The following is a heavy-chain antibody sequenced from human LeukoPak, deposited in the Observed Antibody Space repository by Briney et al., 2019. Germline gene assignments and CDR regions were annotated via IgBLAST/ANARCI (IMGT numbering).Heavy chain of an antibody. V-gene: IGHV3-30-3*01. J-gene: IGHJ4*02. Sequence: GRSLRLSCAASGFTFSSYAMHWVRQAPGKGLEWVAVISYDGSNKYYADSVKGRFTISRDNSKNTLYLQMNSLRAEDTAVYYCAREGPMDSFDYWGQGTLVTVSS. CDR3: AREGPMDSFDY. D-gene: IGHD2-8*01. CDR1: GFTFSSYA. CDR2: ISYDGSNK.